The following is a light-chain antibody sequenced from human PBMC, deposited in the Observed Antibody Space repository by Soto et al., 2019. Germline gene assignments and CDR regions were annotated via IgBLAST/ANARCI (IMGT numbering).Light chain of an antibody. J-gene: IGLJ1*01. CDR2: TNS. V-gene: IGLV1-44*01. Sequence: QSVLTQPPSASGTPGQTVTISCSIRRPNVGTNPVAWYQRVPGTSPKFLIYTNSQRPLGVPVRFSGSKSGTSASLATSGLQSEDEGDHYCATWDNNVYVFGTGTKVTVL. CDR3: ATWDNNVYV. CDR1: RPNVGTNP.